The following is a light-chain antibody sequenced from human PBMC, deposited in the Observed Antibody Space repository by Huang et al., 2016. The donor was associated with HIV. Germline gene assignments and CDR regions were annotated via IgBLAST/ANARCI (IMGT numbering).Light chain of an antibody. Sequence: EIVLTQSPGTLSLSPGERATLSCRASQRISADYLAWYQQKPGQAPRLLIYDASSTATGIPDRFSGSGSGTDFTLTIYRLEPEDFAVYFCQQYAGSPWTFGQGTKVEIK. J-gene: IGKJ1*01. CDR3: QQYAGSPWT. CDR1: QRISADY. CDR2: DAS. V-gene: IGKV3-20*01.